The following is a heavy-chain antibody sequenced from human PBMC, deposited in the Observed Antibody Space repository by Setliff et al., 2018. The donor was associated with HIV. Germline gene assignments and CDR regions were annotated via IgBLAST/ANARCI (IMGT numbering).Heavy chain of an antibody. CDR2: IFHSAAT. D-gene: IGHD5-12*01. CDR3: ARRGAYGYDYFDY. V-gene: IGHV4-38-2*01. Sequence: SETLSLTCAVSGYSISSGYYWGWIRQPPGKELEWIGSIFHSAATNYNPSLKSRVTLSIDTSKNQFSLKLTSVTAADTAVYYCARRGAYGYDYFDYWGPGILVTVSS. J-gene: IGHJ4*02. CDR1: GYSISSGYY.